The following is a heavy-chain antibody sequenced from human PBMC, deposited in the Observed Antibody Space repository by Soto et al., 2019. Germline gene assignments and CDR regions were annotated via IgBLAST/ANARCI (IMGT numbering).Heavy chain of an antibody. CDR3: ATDSYGSGGYLKLDY. V-gene: IGHV1-46*03. D-gene: IGHD3-10*01. CDR1: GYTFTSYY. Sequence: ASVKVSCKASGYTFTSYYMHWVRQAPGQGLEWKGIINPSGGSTSSAQKFQGRVTMTRDTSTSTVYMELSSLRSEDTALYYCATDSYGSGGYLKLDYWGQGTLVTVS. J-gene: IGHJ4*02. CDR2: INPSGGST.